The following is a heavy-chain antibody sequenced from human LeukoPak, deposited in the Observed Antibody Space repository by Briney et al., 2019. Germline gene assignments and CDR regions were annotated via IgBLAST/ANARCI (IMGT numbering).Heavy chain of an antibody. CDR3: AGRDGYNRHAFDI. CDR1: GGSISSYY. J-gene: IGHJ3*02. Sequence: PSETLSLTCTVSGGSISSYYWSWIRQPPGKGLEWIGYIYYSGSTNYNPSLKSRVTISVDTSKNQFSLKLSSVTAADTAVYYCAGRDGYNRHAFDIWGQGTMVTVSS. CDR2: IYYSGST. D-gene: IGHD5-24*01. V-gene: IGHV4-59*01.